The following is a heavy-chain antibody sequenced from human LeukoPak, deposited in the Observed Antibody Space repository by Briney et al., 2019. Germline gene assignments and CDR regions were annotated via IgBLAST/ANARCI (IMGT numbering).Heavy chain of an antibody. J-gene: IGHJ2*01. CDR2: ISSSSRFI. CDR1: GFSVRTTY. D-gene: IGHD2-15*01. V-gene: IGHV3-21*01. Sequence: GGSLRLSCAASGFSVRTTYMSWVRQAPGKGLEWVSLISSSSRFIYYGDSVKGRFTISRDNAKKSLYLQMNSLRAEDTAVYYCARAVYCSGGGCFWYFDLWGRGTLVTVSS. CDR3: ARAVYCSGGGCFWYFDL.